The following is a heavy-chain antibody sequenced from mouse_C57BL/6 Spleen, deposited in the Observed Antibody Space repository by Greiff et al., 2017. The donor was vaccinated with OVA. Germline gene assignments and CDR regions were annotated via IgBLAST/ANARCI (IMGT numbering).Heavy chain of an antibody. V-gene: IGHV1-82*01. Sequence: VKLQESGPELVKPGASVKISCKASGYAFSSSWMNWVKQRPGKGLEWIGRIYPGDGDTNYNGKFKGKATLTADKSSSTAYMQLSSLTSEDSAVYFCARDYLGDYWGQGTTLTVSS. CDR2: IYPGDGDT. D-gene: IGHD1-1*01. CDR1: GYAFSSSW. CDR3: ARDYLGDY. J-gene: IGHJ2*01.